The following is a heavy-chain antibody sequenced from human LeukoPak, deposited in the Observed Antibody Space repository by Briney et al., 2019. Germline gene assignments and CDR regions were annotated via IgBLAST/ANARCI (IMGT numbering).Heavy chain of an antibody. Sequence: GASVKVSCKASGYTFTSYAINWVRQATGQGLEWMGWMNPNSGNTGYAQKFQGRVTMTRNTSISTAYMELSSLGSEDTAVYYCARVPQGESSSWHEYYYYYGMDVWGQGTTVTVSS. J-gene: IGHJ6*01. CDR1: GYTFTSYA. V-gene: IGHV1-8*01. CDR2: MNPNSGNT. D-gene: IGHD6-13*01. CDR3: ARVPQGESSSWHEYYYYYGMDV.